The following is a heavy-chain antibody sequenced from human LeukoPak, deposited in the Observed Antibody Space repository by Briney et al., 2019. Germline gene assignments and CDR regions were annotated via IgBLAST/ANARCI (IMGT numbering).Heavy chain of an antibody. CDR1: GFIFNNYG. V-gene: IGHV3-23*01. Sequence: GGSLRLSCAASGFIFNNYGLVWVRQAPGKGLEWVSAISNDGGGTTYADFVKGRSSVSRDNSKNTLFLQMNSLRAEDTALNYCAKGSSGYFFDLWGQGTLVTVSS. CDR2: ISNDGGGT. CDR3: AKGSSGYFFDL. D-gene: IGHD3-22*01. J-gene: IGHJ4*02.